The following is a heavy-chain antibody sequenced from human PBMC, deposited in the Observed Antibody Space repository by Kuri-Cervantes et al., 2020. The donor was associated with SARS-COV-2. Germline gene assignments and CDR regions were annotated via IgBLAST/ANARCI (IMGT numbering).Heavy chain of an antibody. CDR1: GFTFSSYW. D-gene: IGHD1-26*01. Sequence: GESLKISCAASGFTFSSYWMSWVRQAPGKGLEWVANIRQDGSEKYYVDSVKGRFTISRDNAKNSLYLQMNSLRAEDTAVYYCARVHKAGATYYYYYMDVWGKGTTVTSP. CDR2: IRQDGSEK. V-gene: IGHV3-7*01. CDR3: ARVHKAGATYYYYYMDV. J-gene: IGHJ6*03.